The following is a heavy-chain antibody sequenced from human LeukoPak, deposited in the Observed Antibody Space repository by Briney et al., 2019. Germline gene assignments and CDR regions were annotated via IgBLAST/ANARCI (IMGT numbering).Heavy chain of an antibody. J-gene: IGHJ4*02. Sequence: SETLSRTCTVSGGSFSSYYWSWIRRPPGKGREWIGYIYYSGSTNYNPSLKSRVTISVDTSKNQFSLKLSAVTAADTAVYYCARGYCSSTSCYRQVGYWGQGTLVTASS. CDR3: ARGYCSSTSCYRQVGY. D-gene: IGHD2-2*02. V-gene: IGHV4-59*01. CDR2: IYYSGST. CDR1: GGSFSSYY.